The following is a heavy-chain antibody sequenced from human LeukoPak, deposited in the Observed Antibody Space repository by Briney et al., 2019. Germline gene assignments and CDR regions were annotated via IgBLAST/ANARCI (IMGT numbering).Heavy chain of an antibody. CDR3: VRGGPYGDYDAY. CDR1: GFTSSDYY. Sequence: GGSLRLSCAVFGFTSSDYYMSWIRQAPGKGMECVSYISSDSSYTNYADSVRGRFTISGDNAKNSLYLQMNSLRAEDTAVYYCVRGGPYGDYDAYWGQGTLVTVSS. J-gene: IGHJ4*02. D-gene: IGHD4-17*01. CDR2: ISSDSSYT. V-gene: IGHV3-11*06.